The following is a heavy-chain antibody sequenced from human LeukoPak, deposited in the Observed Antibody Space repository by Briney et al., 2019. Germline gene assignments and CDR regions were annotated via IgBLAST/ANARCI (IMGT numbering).Heavy chain of an antibody. J-gene: IGHJ4*02. Sequence: SGGSLRLSCAASGFMLSSTWMHWVRQAPGKGLVWVSRINSDATSTSYADSVRGRFTISRDDAKNSLYLQMNSLRAEDTAVYYCARRYFDYWGQGTLVTVSS. V-gene: IGHV3-74*01. CDR3: ARRYFDY. CDR1: GFMLSSTW. CDR2: INSDATST.